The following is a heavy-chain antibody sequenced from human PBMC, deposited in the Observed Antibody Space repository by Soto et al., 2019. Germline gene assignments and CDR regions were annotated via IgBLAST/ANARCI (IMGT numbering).Heavy chain of an antibody. J-gene: IGHJ4*02. Sequence: SEALSVTCTVSGGSINEYYWGWIRQPAGKGLEWIGRIYTSGSTDYNPSLKSRVTISIDTSKNQFYLKVTSMTAADTAVYYCARERREEIHDGYDLDCWGQGTLVTVSS. CDR3: ARERREEIHDGYDLDC. CDR2: IYTSGST. V-gene: IGHV4-4*07. D-gene: IGHD5-12*01. CDR1: GGSINEYY.